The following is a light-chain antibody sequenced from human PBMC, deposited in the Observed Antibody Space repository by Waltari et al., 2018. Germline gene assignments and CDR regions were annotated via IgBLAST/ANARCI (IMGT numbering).Light chain of an antibody. CDR2: DVS. J-gene: IGLJ6*01. V-gene: IGLV2-14*03. CDR3: SSYTSSTTNV. CDR1: RSDIGGYNH. Sequence: QSALTQPASVSGSPGQSITISCPGTRSDIGGYNHVPWYQQHPGKVPKLIIYDVSGRPSGVSNRFSGSKSGNTASLTISGLQAEDEADYYCSSYTSSTTNVFGSGTKVTVL.